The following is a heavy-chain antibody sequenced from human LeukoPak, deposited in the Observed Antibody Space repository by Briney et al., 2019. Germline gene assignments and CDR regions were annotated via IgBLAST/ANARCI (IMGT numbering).Heavy chain of an antibody. Sequence: SETLSLTCTVSGGSISSSGYYWSWIRQHPGKGLEWIGYIYYSGSTYYNPSLKSRVTISVDTSKNQFSLKLSSVTAADTAVYYCARLSGYSSGHYYSDYWGQGTLVTVSS. V-gene: IGHV4-31*03. D-gene: IGHD3-22*01. CDR2: IYYSGST. J-gene: IGHJ4*02. CDR1: GGSISSSGYY. CDR3: ARLSGYSSGHYYSDY.